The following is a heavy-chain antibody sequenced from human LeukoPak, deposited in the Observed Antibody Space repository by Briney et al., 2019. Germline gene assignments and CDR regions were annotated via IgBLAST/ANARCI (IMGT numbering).Heavy chain of an antibody. D-gene: IGHD6-13*01. CDR2: INHSGST. CDR1: GGSFSGYY. J-gene: IGHJ4*02. V-gene: IGHV4-34*01. CDR3: ARVPGYYSSSWYFDY. Sequence: SETLSLTCAVYGGSFSGYYWSWIRQPPGKGLEWIGEINHSGSTNYNPSLKSRVTISVDTSKNQFSLKLSSVTAADTAVYYCARVPGYYSSSWYFDYWGQGTLVTVSS.